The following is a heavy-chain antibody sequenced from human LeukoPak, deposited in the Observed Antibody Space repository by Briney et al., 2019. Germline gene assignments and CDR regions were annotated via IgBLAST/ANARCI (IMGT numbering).Heavy chain of an antibody. V-gene: IGHV3-23*01. CDR1: GFTFSSYA. D-gene: IGHD5-18*01. CDR2: ISGSGGST. CDR3: ATSTAMVSGYYYYMDV. J-gene: IGHJ6*03. Sequence: QPGGSLRLSCAASGFTFSSYAMSWVRQAPEKGLEWVSAISGSGGSTYYADSVKGRFTISRDNSKNTLYLQMNSLRAEDTAVYYCATSTAMVSGYYYYMDVWGKGTTVTVSS.